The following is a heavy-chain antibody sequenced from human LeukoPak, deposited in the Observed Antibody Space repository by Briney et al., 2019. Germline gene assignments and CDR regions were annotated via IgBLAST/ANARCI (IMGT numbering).Heavy chain of an antibody. V-gene: IGHV3-23*01. CDR3: AKGSAAARIHFDY. Sequence: GGSLRLSCPPSGFTFSTYAMSWVRQAPGKGLENVSAISGSGDSTYYADSVKGRFTISRDNSKNTLYLQMNSLRADDTAVYYCAKGSAAARIHFDYWGQGTMVTVSS. D-gene: IGHD6-13*01. J-gene: IGHJ4*02. CDR2: ISGSGDST. CDR1: GFTFSTYA.